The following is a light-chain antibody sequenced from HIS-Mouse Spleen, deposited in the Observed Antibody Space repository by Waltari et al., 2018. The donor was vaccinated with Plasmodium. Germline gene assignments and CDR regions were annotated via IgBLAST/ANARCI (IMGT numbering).Light chain of an antibody. Sequence: EIVLTHSPATLSLSPGERATLSCRASQSVSSYLTWYQQKPGQAPRLLIYDASNRATGIPARVSGSGSGTDFTLTISSLEPEDFAVYYCQQRSNWPRVLTFGGGTKVEIK. V-gene: IGKV3-11*01. CDR3: QQRSNWPRVLT. CDR2: DAS. J-gene: IGKJ4*01. CDR1: QSVSSY.